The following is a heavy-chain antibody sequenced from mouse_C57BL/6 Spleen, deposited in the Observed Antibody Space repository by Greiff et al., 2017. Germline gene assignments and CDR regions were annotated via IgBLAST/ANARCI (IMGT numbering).Heavy chain of an antibody. CDR2: IDPSDSYT. CDR3: ARGIYYGNFWYFDV. V-gene: IGHV1-50*01. Sequence: VQLQQSGAELVKPGASVKLSCKASGYTFTSYWMQWVKQRPGQGLEWIGEIDPSDSYTNYNQKFKGKATLTVDTSSSTAYMQLSSLTSEDSAVYYSARGIYYGNFWYFDVWGTGTTVTVSS. CDR1: GYTFTSYW. D-gene: IGHD2-1*01. J-gene: IGHJ1*03.